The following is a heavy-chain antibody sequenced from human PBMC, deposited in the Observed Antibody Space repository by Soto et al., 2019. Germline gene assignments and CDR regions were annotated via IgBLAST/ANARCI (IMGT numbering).Heavy chain of an antibody. CDR2: ISAYNGNT. V-gene: IGHV1-18*01. CDR3: ARDKYCSGGSCYPDSASDI. CDR1: GYTFSSYG. Sequence: APGKVSCQGSGYTFSSYGIRWGGQAPGQKAVWMGWISAYNGNTNYAQKLQGRVTMTTDTSTSTAYMELRSLRSDDTAVYYCARDKYCSGGSCYPDSASDIWGEGTMVTV. J-gene: IGHJ3*02. D-gene: IGHD2-15*01.